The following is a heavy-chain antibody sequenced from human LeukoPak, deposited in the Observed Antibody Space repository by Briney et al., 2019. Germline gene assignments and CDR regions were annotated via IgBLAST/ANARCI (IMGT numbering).Heavy chain of an antibody. J-gene: IGHJ4*02. D-gene: IGHD5-18*01. CDR2: ISSSSSYI. V-gene: IGHV3-21*01. CDR1: GFTFSSYA. Sequence: PGGSLRLSCAATGFTFSSYAMSWVRQAPGKGLEWVSSISSSSSYIYYADSVKGRFTISRDNAKNSLYLQMNSLRAEDTAVYYCAKDDTAMVPIDYWGQGTLVTVSS. CDR3: AKDDTAMVPIDY.